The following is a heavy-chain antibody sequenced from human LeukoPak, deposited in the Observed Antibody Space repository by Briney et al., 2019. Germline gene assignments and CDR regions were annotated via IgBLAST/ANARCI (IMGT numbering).Heavy chain of an antibody. Sequence: GGSLRLSCAASGFTFSDYYMSWIRQAPGKGLEWVSSISSSSSYIYYADSVKGRFTISRDNAKNSLYLQMNSLRAEDTAVYYCAREAGGRFLEWLPTNWFDPWGQGTLVTVSS. J-gene: IGHJ5*02. D-gene: IGHD3-3*01. CDR3: AREAGGRFLEWLPTNWFDP. CDR2: ISSSSSYI. CDR1: GFTFSDYY. V-gene: IGHV3-11*06.